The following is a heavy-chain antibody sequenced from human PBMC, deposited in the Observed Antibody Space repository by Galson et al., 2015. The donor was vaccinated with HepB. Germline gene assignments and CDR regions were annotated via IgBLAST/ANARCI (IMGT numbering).Heavy chain of an antibody. CDR3: ARLSYSSSLDYYYYYMDV. CDR2: INAGNGNT. CDR1: GYTFTSYA. J-gene: IGHJ6*03. V-gene: IGHV1-3*01. Sequence: SVKVSCKASGYTFTSYAMHWVRQAPGQRLEWMGWINAGNGNTKYSQKFQGRVTITRDTSASTAYMELSSLRSEDTAVYYCARLSYSSSLDYYYYYMDVWGKGTTVTVSS. D-gene: IGHD6-6*01.